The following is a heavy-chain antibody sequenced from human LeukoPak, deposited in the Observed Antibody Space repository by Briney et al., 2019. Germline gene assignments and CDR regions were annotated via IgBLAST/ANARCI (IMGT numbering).Heavy chain of an antibody. D-gene: IGHD6-13*01. CDR1: GDSISSSSYY. CDR2: IYYTGDA. Sequence: SETLSLTCTVPGDSISSSSYYWGWIRQPPGKGLEYIGTIYYTGDAYYNPSLKGRVTISIDTSRKQFSLRLNSVTAADTAVYYCAIQERKSSSWYQDGYYYGMDVWGQGTTVTVSS. J-gene: IGHJ6*02. V-gene: IGHV4-39*01. CDR3: AIQERKSSSWYQDGYYYGMDV.